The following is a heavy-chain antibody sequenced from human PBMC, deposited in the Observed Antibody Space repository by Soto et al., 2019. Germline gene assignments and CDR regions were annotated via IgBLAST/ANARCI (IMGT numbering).Heavy chain of an antibody. CDR1: GFTFSGYS. J-gene: IGHJ4*02. V-gene: IGHV3-21*01. CDR2: ISSSSSYI. Sequence: KPGGSLRLSCAASGFTFSGYSMNWVRQAPGKGLEWVSSISSSSSYIYYADSVKGRFTISRDNAKNSLYLQMNSLRAEDTAVYYCARPLLPSIAAAGNWGQGTRVTVSS. D-gene: IGHD6-13*01. CDR3: ARPLLPSIAAAGN.